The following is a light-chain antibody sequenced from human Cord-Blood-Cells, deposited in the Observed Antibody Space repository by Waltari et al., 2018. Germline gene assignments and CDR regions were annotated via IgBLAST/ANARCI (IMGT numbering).Light chain of an antibody. V-gene: IGLV2-23*01. CDR3: CSYAGSSTSV. J-gene: IGLJ3*02. CDR2: EGS. CDR1: SSDVGCYNL. Sequence: QSALTQPASVSGFPGQAITISCTGTSSDVGCYNLVSWYQQHPGKAPKLMIYEGSKRPSGVSNRFSGSKSGNTASLTISGLQAEDEADYYCCSYAGSSTSVFGGGTKLTVL.